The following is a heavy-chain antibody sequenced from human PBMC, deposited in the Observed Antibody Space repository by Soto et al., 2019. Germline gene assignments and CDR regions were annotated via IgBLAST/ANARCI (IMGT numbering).Heavy chain of an antibody. CDR1: GFTFSSYS. J-gene: IGHJ6*03. V-gene: IGHV3-48*01. CDR3: ARVEYQLLSVDYYYYMDV. Sequence: GGSLRLSCAASGFTFSSYSMNWVRQAPGKGLEWVSYISSSSSTIYYADSVKGRFTISRDNAKNSLYLQMNSLRAEDTAVYYCARVEYQLLSVDYYYYMDVWGKGTTVTVSS. D-gene: IGHD2-2*01. CDR2: ISSSSSTI.